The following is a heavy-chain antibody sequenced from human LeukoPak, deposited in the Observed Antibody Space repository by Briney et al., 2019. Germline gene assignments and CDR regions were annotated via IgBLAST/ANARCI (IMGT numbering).Heavy chain of an antibody. CDR2: ISTSSSYI. J-gene: IGHJ4*02. D-gene: IGHD3-10*01. Sequence: PGGSLRLPCAASGFTFSSYSMNWVRQAPGKGLEWVSSISTSSSYINYADSVKGRFTISRDNAKKSLYLQMNSLRAEDTAVYYCARVYQGVSLFDGIDYWGQGTLVTVSS. CDR1: GFTFSSYS. CDR3: ARVYQGVSLFDGIDY. V-gene: IGHV3-21*01.